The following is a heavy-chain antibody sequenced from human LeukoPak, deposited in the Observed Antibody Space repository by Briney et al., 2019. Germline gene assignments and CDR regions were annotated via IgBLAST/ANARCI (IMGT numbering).Heavy chain of an antibody. CDR2: LNSDGSST. V-gene: IGHV3-74*01. CDR1: GFTFSSYW. Sequence: GGSLRLSCAASGFTFSSYWMHWVRQAPGKGLVWVSRLNSDGSSTSYADSVRGRFTISRDNAKDSLYLQMNSLRVEDTAVYYCLRGDRRDYWGQGTLVTVSS. J-gene: IGHJ4*02. CDR3: LRGDRRDY.